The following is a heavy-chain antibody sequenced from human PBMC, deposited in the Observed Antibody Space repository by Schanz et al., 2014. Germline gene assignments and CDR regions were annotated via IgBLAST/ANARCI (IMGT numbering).Heavy chain of an antibody. Sequence: VQLEQSGAEVKKPGSSVKVSCKASGGTFSRLTFSWVRQAPGQGLEWMGRVIPILGVTHYAQKFQGRVTITADKSTTTAYMELNSQNSDDTAVYYCARDQSPYTNTSDVRYFDYGGQGSLDTVSS. CDR1: GGTFSRLT. J-gene: IGHJ4*02. CDR2: VIPILGVT. D-gene: IGHD6-6*01. V-gene: IGHV1-69*08. CDR3: ARDQSPYTNTSDVRYFDY.